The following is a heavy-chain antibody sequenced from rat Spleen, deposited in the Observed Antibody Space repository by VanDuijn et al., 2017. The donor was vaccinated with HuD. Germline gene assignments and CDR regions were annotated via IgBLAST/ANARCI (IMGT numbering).Heavy chain of an antibody. J-gene: IGHJ2*01. D-gene: IGHD1-11*01. V-gene: IGHV5-25*01. CDR3: TRALTTEGDY. CDR1: GFTFSNYY. Sequence: EVQLVESDGGLVQPGRSMKLSCAASGFTFSNYYMAWVRQAPTKGLEWVASITNTGGSTYYPDSVKGRFTISRDNAKSTLYLQMNSLRSEDTATYYCTRALTTEGDYWGQGVMVTVSS. CDR2: ITNTGGST.